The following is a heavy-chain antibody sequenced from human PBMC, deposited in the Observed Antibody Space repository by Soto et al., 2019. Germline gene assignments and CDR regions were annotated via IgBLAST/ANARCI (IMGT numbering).Heavy chain of an antibody. Sequence: QITLKESGPTLVTPTQTLTLTCTFSGFSLSTSGVGVGWIRQPPGKALEWLAHIYWDDDKRYSPSLRSRLTIAKDTSKNQVVLTMTNMDPVDTATYYCAHSRGGGNPAVYVYWGQGTLVTVSS. D-gene: IGHD2-15*01. V-gene: IGHV2-5*02. CDR2: IYWDDDK. CDR3: AHSRGGGNPAVYVY. CDR1: GFSLSTSGVG. J-gene: IGHJ4*02.